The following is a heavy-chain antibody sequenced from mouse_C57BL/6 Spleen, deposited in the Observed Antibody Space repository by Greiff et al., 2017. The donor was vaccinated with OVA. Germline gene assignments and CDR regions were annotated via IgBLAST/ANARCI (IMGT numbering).Heavy chain of an antibody. CDR3: VAVVAHYYAMDY. J-gene: IGHJ4*01. CDR1: GYTFTSYW. Sequence: VQLQQPGAELVMPGASVKLSCKASGYTFTSYWMHWVKQRPGQGLEWIGEIDPSDSYTNYNQKFKGKSTLTVDKSSSTAYMQLSSLTSEDSAVYYCVAVVAHYYAMDYWGQGTSVTVSS. V-gene: IGHV1-69*01. CDR2: IDPSDSYT. D-gene: IGHD1-1*01.